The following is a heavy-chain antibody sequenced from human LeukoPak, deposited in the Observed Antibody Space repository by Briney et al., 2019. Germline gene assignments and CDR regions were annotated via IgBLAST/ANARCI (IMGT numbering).Heavy chain of an antibody. J-gene: IGHJ6*02. Sequence: PSETLSLTCAVYGGSFSGYYWSWIRQPPGKGLEWIGEINHSGSTNYNPSLKSRVTISVGTSKNQFSLKLSSVTAADTAVYYCARGCGSSWSYYYYGMDVWGQGTTVTVSS. CDR2: INHSGST. D-gene: IGHD6-13*01. CDR1: GGSFSGYY. V-gene: IGHV4-34*01. CDR3: ARGCGSSWSYYYYGMDV.